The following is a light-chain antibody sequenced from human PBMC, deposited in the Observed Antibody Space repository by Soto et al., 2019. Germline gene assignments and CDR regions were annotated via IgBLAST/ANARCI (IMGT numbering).Light chain of an antibody. Sequence: EIVLTQSPGTLSLSPGERATLSCRASQSVSSSYLAWYQQQPGQAPRLLIYGASSRATGIPDRFSGSGAGTDFTLTISRLEPEDFAVYYWQQYGSLITFGQGTRLEIK. CDR1: QSVSSSY. V-gene: IGKV3-20*01. J-gene: IGKJ5*01. CDR2: GAS. CDR3: QQYGSLIT.